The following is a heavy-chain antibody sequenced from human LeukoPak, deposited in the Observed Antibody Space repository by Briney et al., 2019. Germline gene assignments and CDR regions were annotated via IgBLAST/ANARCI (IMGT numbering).Heavy chain of an antibody. J-gene: IGHJ4*02. Sequence: GGSLRLSCAASGFTFSDYYMSWIRQAPGKGLEWVSYISSSSSYTNYADSVKGRFTISRDNAKNSLYLQMNSLRAEDTAVYYCARLDMADSSSWSIGGYFDYWGQGTLVTVSS. CDR3: ARLDMADSSSWSIGGYFDY. D-gene: IGHD6-13*01. CDR1: GFTFSDYY. CDR2: ISSSSSYT. V-gene: IGHV3-11*03.